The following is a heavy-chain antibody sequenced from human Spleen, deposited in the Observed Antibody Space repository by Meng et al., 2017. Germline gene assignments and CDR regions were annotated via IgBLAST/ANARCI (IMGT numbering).Heavy chain of an antibody. Sequence: GESLKISCAASGFAFSSYDMSWVRQAPGKGLEYVSGTSASGGQAYYADSVKGRFIMSRDNSKNMLYLQMNNVRAEDTAVYYCAKDHSSSWYEGPFDYWGQGTLVTVSS. CDR2: TSASGGQA. J-gene: IGHJ4*02. CDR3: AKDHSSSWYEGPFDY. CDR1: GFAFSSYD. D-gene: IGHD6-13*01. V-gene: IGHV3-23*01.